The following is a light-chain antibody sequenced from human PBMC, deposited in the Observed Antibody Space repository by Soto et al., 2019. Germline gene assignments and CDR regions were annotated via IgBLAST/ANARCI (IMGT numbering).Light chain of an antibody. CDR2: KVS. CDR1: RSLVASDGNAY. V-gene: IGKV2-24*01. Sequence: EIVLTQTPLLSPVTLGQPASISCRSSRSLVASDGNAYLTWLHQRPGQPPRPLIYKVSQRLSGVPDRFSGSGAGTDFTLHISRVEAEDVGTYFFVQATQLRTFGQGTRLEIK. CDR3: VQATQLRT. J-gene: IGKJ5*01.